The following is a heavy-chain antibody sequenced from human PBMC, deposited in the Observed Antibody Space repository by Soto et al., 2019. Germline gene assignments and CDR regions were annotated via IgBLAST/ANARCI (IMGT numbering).Heavy chain of an antibody. D-gene: IGHD3-10*01. Sequence: ASVKVSCKVSGYTLTDLSIHWVRQAPGKGLEWMGGFDPEDGRTIYTQNFQGRVTATEDTSTDTAYMELSSLRYDDTAVYYCATHLSRSRGLKVWSFDLWARVSMVIFSS. CDR1: GYTLTDLS. V-gene: IGHV1-24*01. CDR3: ATHLSRSRGLKVWSFDL. CDR2: FDPEDGRT. J-gene: IGHJ2*01.